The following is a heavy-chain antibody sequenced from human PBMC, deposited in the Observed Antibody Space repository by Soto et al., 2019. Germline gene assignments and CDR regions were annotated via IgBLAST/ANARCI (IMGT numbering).Heavy chain of an antibody. D-gene: IGHD3-3*01. Sequence: EVQLVESGGGLVQPGGSQRLSCAASGFTFSSYSMNWVRQAPGKGLEWVSYISSSTIYYADSVKGRFTISRDNAKNSLYLQMNSLRDEDTAVYYCARDSALEWLFFDYWGQGTLVTVSS. CDR2: ISSSTI. V-gene: IGHV3-48*02. CDR1: GFTFSSYS. CDR3: ARDSALEWLFFDY. J-gene: IGHJ4*02.